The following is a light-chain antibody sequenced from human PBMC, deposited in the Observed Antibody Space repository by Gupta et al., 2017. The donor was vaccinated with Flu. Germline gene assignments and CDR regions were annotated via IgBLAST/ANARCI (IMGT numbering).Light chain of an antibody. J-gene: IGKJ3*01. V-gene: IGKV3-20*01. CDR2: GAS. CDR1: QTVSNRY. CDR3: QQEGSPHRFT. Sequence: EIVLTQPPATLSLSPGGRATLSCRASQTVSNRYLAWYQQKRGQAPRLLIYGASSRATGIPDRFSGRGSGKDFTLTISRLEAENFSVYYRQQEGSPHRFTFGPGTTVDIK.